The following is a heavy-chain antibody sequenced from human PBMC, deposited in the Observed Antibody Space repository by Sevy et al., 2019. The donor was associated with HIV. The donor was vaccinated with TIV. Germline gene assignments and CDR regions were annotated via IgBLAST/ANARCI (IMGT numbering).Heavy chain of an antibody. J-gene: IGHJ6*03. CDR2: IRYDGSNK. D-gene: IGHD4-4*01. CDR1: GFTFSSYG. CDR3: AKTGYSNYYYYYYMDV. Sequence: GGSLRLSCAASGFTFSSYGMHWVRQAPGKGLEWVAFIRYDGSNKYYADSVKGRFTISRDNSKNTLYLQMNSLRAEDTAVYYCAKTGYSNYYYYYYMDVWGKGTTVTVSS. V-gene: IGHV3-30*02.